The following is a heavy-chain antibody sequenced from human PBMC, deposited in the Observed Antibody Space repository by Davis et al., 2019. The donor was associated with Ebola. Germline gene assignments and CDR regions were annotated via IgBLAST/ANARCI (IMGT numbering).Heavy chain of an antibody. J-gene: IGHJ6*03. CDR2: IHQGGREK. Sequence: GESLKISCAASKFSFSTYWMSWVRQAPGKGLEWVANIHQGGREKYYVDSVKGRFTISRDNSKNTLYLQMDSLRAEDTAVFYCARGGPRNLLQDYYYMDVWGKGTTVSVSS. D-gene: IGHD2-15*01. CDR1: KFSFSTYW. V-gene: IGHV3-7*01. CDR3: ARGGPRNLLQDYYYMDV.